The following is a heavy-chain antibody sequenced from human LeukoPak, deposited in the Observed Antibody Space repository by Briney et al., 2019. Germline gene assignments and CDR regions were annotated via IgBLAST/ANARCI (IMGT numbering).Heavy chain of an antibody. D-gene: IGHD3-10*01. CDR1: EYSFTSYW. CDR2: IYPGDSDT. V-gene: IGHV5-51*01. CDR3: AIWFGEPNDAFDI. Sequence: GESLKISCKGSEYSFTSYWIGWVRQMPGKGLEWMGIIYPGDSDTRYSPSFQGQVTISADKSISTAYLQWSSLKASDTAMYCCAIWFGEPNDAFDIWGQGTMVTVSS. J-gene: IGHJ3*02.